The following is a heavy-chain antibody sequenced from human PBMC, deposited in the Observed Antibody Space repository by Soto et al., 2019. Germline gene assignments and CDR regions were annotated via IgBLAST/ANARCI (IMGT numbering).Heavy chain of an antibody. CDR3: ANPRDYDFWSGMWKPHNYYFDY. J-gene: IGHJ4*02. D-gene: IGHD3-3*01. CDR2: ISGSGGST. Sequence: GGSLRLSCAASGFTFSSYAMSWVRQAPGKGLEWVSAISGSGGSTYYADSVKGRFTISRDNSKNTLYLQMNSLRAEDTAVYYCANPRDYDFWSGMWKPHNYYFDYWGQGTLVTVSS. CDR1: GFTFSSYA. V-gene: IGHV3-23*01.